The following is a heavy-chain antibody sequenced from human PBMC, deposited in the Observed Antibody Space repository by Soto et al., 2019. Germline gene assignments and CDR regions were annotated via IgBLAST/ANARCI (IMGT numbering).Heavy chain of an antibody. D-gene: IGHD6-6*01. CDR2: ISSSSSYI. Sequence: EVQLVESGGGLVKPGGSLRLSCAASGFTFSSYSMNWVRQAPGKGLEWVSSISSSSSYIYYADSVKGRFTISRDNAKNSLYLQMNSLRAEDTAVYYCASEIGQLGSSRWYYGMDVWGQGTTVTVSS. J-gene: IGHJ6*02. CDR1: GFTFSSYS. CDR3: ASEIGQLGSSRWYYGMDV. V-gene: IGHV3-21*01.